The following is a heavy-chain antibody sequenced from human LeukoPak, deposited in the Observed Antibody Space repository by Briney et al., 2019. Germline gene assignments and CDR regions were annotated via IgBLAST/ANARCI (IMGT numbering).Heavy chain of an antibody. D-gene: IGHD1-26*01. CDR2: INPNSGGT. CDR3: ARDRRLLRSGSLLFDY. J-gene: IGHJ4*02. Sequence: ASVKVSCKASGYTLTSYAMNWVRQAPGQGLEWMGRINPNSGGTNYAQKFQGRVTMTRDTSISTAYMELSRLRSDDTAVYYCARDRRLLRSGSLLFDYWGQGTLVTVSS. CDR1: GYTLTSYA. V-gene: IGHV1-2*06.